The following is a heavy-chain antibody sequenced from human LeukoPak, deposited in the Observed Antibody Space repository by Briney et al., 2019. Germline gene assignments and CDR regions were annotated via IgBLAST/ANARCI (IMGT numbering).Heavy chain of an antibody. CDR1: GYTFTSYY. CDR2: INPSGGST. J-gene: IGHJ6*03. V-gene: IGHV1-46*01. D-gene: IGHD3-9*01. CDR3: ARDPSYYDILTGYRYYMDV. Sequence: ASVKVSCKASGYTFTSYYMHWVRQAPGQGLEWMGIINPSGGSTSYAQKFQGRVTMTRDTSISTAYMELSRLRSDDTAVYYCARDPSYYDILTGYRYYMDVWGKGTTVTVSS.